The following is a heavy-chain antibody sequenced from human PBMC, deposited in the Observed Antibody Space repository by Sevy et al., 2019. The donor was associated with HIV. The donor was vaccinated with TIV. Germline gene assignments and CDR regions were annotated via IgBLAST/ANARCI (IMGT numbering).Heavy chain of an antibody. CDR1: GFSFSWYW. CDR2: IKQDGSEK. J-gene: IGHJ4*02. CDR3: ARDGDYDFWSGYYFFGKKTDY. V-gene: IGHV3-7*01. D-gene: IGHD3-3*01. Sequence: GGSLRLSCAASGFSFSWYWMSWVRQTPEKGLEWVANIKQDGSEKNYVDSVKGRFTISRDNAKNSLYLQMNSLRAEDTAVYYCARDGDYDFWSGYYFFGKKTDYWGQGTLVTVSS.